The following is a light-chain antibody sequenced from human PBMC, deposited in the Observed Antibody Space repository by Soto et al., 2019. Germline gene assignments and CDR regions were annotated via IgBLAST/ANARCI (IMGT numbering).Light chain of an antibody. CDR2: ATS. Sequence: EIVMTQSPATLSVSPGERATLSCRASQSINGNLAWYQRKPGQAPRLLMYATSVRATGIPARFRGSGSGTEYTLTISSLQSEDFAVFYCQQYNNWYSFGQGTKLEIK. V-gene: IGKV3-15*01. CDR3: QQYNNWYS. CDR1: QSINGN. J-gene: IGKJ2*03.